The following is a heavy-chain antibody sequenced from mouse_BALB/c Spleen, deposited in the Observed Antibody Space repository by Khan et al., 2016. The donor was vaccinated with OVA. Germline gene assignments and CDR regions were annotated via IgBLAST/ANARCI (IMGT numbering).Heavy chain of an antibody. CDR3: ARGNYYGYYFDY. CDR1: GYSITSGYA. V-gene: IGHV3-2*02. Sequence: EVQLQESGPGLVKPSQSLSFTCTVTGYSITSGYAWNWIRQFPGNKLEWMGYISYSGVTSYTPSLKSRISITRDTSKNQFFLQLNSVTTEDTAPYYCARGNYYGYYFDYWGQGTTLTVSS. CDR2: ISYSGVT. D-gene: IGHD1-1*01. J-gene: IGHJ2*01.